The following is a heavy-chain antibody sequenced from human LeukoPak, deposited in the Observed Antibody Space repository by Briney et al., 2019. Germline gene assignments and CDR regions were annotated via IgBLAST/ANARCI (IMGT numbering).Heavy chain of an antibody. CDR3: ARSSKWFGEFSSGYYYYMGV. V-gene: IGHV1-18*01. CDR1: GYTFTHYV. D-gene: IGHD3-10*01. J-gene: IGHJ6*03. CDR2: ISTYNGNT. Sequence: ASVKVSCKTSGYTFTHYVISWVRQAPGQGLEWMGWISTYNGNTNYAQKLQGRVTMTTDTSTSTAYMELRSLRSDDTAVYYCARSSKWFGEFSSGYYYYMGVWGKGTTVTVSS.